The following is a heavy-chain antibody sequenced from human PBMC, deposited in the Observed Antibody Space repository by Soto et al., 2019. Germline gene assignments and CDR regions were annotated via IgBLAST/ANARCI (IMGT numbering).Heavy chain of an antibody. Sequence: ASVKVSCKASGYTFTSYARHWVRQAPGQRLEWMGWINAGNGNTKYSQKFQGRATITRDTSASTAYMELSSLRSEDTAVYYCAIQTPSSYDSSGYYLLYFQHWGQGTLVTVSS. V-gene: IGHV1-3*01. CDR3: AIQTPSSYDSSGYYLLYFQH. CDR1: GYTFTSYA. D-gene: IGHD3-22*01. J-gene: IGHJ1*01. CDR2: INAGNGNT.